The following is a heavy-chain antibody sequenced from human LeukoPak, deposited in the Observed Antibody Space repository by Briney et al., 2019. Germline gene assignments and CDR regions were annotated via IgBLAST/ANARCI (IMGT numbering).Heavy chain of an antibody. Sequence: GGSLRLSCAASGFTFSSYGMHWVRQAPGKGLEWVAVISYDGSNKYYADSVKGRFTISRDNSKNTLYLQMNSLRAEDTAVYYCAKEGGHRNWFDPWGQGTLDTVSS. J-gene: IGHJ5*02. CDR2: ISYDGSNK. CDR1: GFTFSSYG. V-gene: IGHV3-30*18. D-gene: IGHD2-15*01. CDR3: AKEGGHRNWFDP.